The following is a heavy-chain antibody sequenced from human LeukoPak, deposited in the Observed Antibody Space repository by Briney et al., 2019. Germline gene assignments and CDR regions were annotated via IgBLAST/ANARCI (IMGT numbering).Heavy chain of an antibody. CDR3: ARRFIWFGESYFDY. Sequence: GEFLRISCKGSGYSFTSYWISWVRQMPGKGLEWMGRIDPSDSYTNYSPSSQGHVTISADKSVSTAYLQWSSLKASDTAMYYCARRFIWFGESYFDYWGQGTLVTVSS. J-gene: IGHJ4*02. D-gene: IGHD3-10*01. V-gene: IGHV5-10-1*01. CDR1: GYSFTSYW. CDR2: IDPSDSYT.